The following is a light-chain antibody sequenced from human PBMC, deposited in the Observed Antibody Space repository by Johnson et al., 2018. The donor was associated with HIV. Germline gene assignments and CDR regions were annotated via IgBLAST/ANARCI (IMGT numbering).Light chain of an antibody. J-gene: IGLJ1*01. Sequence: QSVLTHPPSVSAAPGQKVTISCSGSSSNIGNNYVSWYQQLPGTAPKLLIYENNKRPSGIPDRFSGSKSGTSASLAISGLRADDEADYFCAAWDNSLYGPVIGPATTVTVL. CDR2: ENN. CDR3: AAWDNSLYGPV. CDR1: SSNIGNNY. V-gene: IGLV1-51*02.